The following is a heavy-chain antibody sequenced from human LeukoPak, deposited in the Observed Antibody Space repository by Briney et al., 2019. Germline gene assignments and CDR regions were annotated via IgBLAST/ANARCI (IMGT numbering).Heavy chain of an antibody. D-gene: IGHD2-2*01. CDR3: ARGGYCSSTSCPYYYYGMDV. CDR2: ISAYDGNT. V-gene: IGHV1-18*04. Sequence: GASVKVSCKASGYTFTSYGISWVRQAPGQGLEWMGWISAYDGNTNYAQKLQGRVTMTTDTSTSTAYMELRSLRSDDTAVYYCARGGYCSSTSCPYYYYGMDVWGKGTTVTVSS. J-gene: IGHJ6*04. CDR1: GYTFTSYG.